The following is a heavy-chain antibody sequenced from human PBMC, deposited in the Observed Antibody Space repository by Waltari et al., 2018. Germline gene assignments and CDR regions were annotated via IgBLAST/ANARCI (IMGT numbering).Heavy chain of an antibody. J-gene: IGHJ4*02. CDR1: GYSFTSYW. V-gene: IGHV5-51*01. CDR2: IYPGDSVT. Sequence: EVQLVQSGAEVKKPGESLKISCKGSGYSFTSYWIGWVRQMPGKGLEWMGIIYPGDSVTRYSPSFQGQVTISADKSISTAYLQWSSLKASDTAMYYCARHEGSDYDYIWGSYRSGYFDYWGQGTLVTVSS. CDR3: ARHEGSDYDYIWGSYRSGYFDY. D-gene: IGHD3-16*02.